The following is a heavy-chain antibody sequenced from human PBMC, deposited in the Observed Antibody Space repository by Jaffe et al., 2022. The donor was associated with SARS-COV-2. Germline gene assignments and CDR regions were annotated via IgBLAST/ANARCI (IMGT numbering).Heavy chain of an antibody. CDR2: IYTSGST. D-gene: IGHD3-10*01. CDR3: ARDPITMVRGVTRYGLDV. Sequence: QVQLQESGPGLVKPSQTLSLTCTVSGGSISSDSYYWSWIRQPAGKGLEWIGRIYTSGSTNYNPSLKSRVTISLDTSKNQFSLKLSSVTAADTAVYYCARDPITMVRGVTRYGLDVWGQGTTVTVSS. V-gene: IGHV4-61*02. J-gene: IGHJ6*02. CDR1: GGSISSDSYY.